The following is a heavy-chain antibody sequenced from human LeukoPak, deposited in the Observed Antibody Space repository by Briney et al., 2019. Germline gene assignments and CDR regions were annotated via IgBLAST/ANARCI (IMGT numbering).Heavy chain of an antibody. CDR3: ARGRNSYGKQPRYYFDY. D-gene: IGHD5-18*01. CDR1: GYTFTSYY. CDR2: INPSGGST. J-gene: IGHJ4*02. Sequence: ASVKVSCKASGYTFTSYYMHWVRQAPGQGLEWMGIINPSGGSTSYAQKFQGRVTMTRDTSTSTVYMELSSLRSEDTAVYYCARGRNSYGKQPRYYFDYWGQGTLVIVSS. V-gene: IGHV1-46*01.